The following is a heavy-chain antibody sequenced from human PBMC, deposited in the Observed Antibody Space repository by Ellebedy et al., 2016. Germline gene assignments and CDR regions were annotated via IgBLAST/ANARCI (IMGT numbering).Heavy chain of an antibody. V-gene: IGHV1-2*02. J-gene: IGHJ5*02. CDR1: GDTFNDYY. CDR3: ARVDRS. Sequence: ASVKVSXXASGDTFNDYYMHWVRQAPGQGLEWMGWINPNSGDTNYAQKFQGRVTMTRDTSISTAYMELSTLRSDDTAVYYCARVDRSWGQGTLVTVSS. D-gene: IGHD3-9*01. CDR2: INPNSGDT.